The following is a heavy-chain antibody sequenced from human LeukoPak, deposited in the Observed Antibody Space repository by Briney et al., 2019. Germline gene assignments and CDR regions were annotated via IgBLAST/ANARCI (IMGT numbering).Heavy chain of an antibody. V-gene: IGHV4-38-2*01. D-gene: IGHD3-10*01. J-gene: IGHJ4*02. CDR1: GYSISRGYY. CDR2: IYHTGST. CDR3: ARAGWIITSGIDY. Sequence: SETLSLTCGVSGYSISRGYYWAWIRQPPGKGLEWIGNIYHTGSTYYTPSLGSRVTISVDTSKNEFSLNLNSVTAADTAVYYCARAGWIITSGIDYWGQGALVTVSS.